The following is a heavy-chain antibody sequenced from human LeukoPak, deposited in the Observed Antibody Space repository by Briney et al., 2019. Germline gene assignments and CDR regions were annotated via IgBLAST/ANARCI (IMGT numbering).Heavy chain of an antibody. CDR3: ARGALYSSGWTMYNWFDP. V-gene: IGHV4-34*01. J-gene: IGHJ5*02. D-gene: IGHD6-19*01. CDR1: GGSFSGYY. Sequence: SETLSLTCAVYGGSFSGYYWSWIRQPPGKGLEWIGEINHSGSTNYNPSLKSRVTVSVDTSKNQFSLKLSSVTAADTAVYYCARGALYSSGWTMYNWFDPWGQGTLVTVSS. CDR2: INHSGST.